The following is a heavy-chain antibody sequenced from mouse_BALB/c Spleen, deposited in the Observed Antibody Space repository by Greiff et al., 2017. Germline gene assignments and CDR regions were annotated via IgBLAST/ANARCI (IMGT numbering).Heavy chain of an antibody. CDR1: GYTFSSYW. CDR2: ILPGSGST. CDR3: ARKEEYGNYWFAY. Sequence: QVQLKESGAELMKPGASVKISCKATGYTFSSYWIEWVKQRPGHGLEWIGEILPGSGSTNYNEKFKGKATFTADTSSNTAYMQLSSLTSEDSAVYYCARKEEYGNYWFAYWGQGTLVTVSA. J-gene: IGHJ3*01. D-gene: IGHD2-10*02. V-gene: IGHV1-9*01.